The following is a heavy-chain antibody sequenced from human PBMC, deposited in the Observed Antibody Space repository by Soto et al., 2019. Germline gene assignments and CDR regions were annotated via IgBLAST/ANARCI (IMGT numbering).Heavy chain of an antibody. J-gene: IGHJ5*02. CDR3: ARYQYDYGDYEEYWFDP. V-gene: IGHV4-31*02. Sequence: PSETLSLTCTVSGGSISSGGYYWSWIRQHPGKGLEWIGYIYYSGSTYYNPSLKSRVTISVGTSKNQFSLKLSSVTAADTAVYYCARYQYDYGDYEEYWFDPWGQGTLVTVSS. D-gene: IGHD4-17*01. CDR2: IYYSGST. CDR1: GGSISSGGYY.